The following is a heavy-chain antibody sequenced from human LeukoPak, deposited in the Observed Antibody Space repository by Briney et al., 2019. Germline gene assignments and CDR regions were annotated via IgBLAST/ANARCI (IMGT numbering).Heavy chain of an antibody. CDR3: AELGITMIGGV. V-gene: IGHV3-48*04. CDR1: GFTFSSYW. D-gene: IGHD3-10*02. J-gene: IGHJ6*04. Sequence: GGSLRLSCAASGFTFSSYWMYWVRQAPGKGPVWVSYISSSGSTIYYADSVKGRFTISRDNAKNSLYLQMNSLRAEDTAVYYCAELGITMIGGVWGKGTTVTISS. CDR2: ISSSGSTI.